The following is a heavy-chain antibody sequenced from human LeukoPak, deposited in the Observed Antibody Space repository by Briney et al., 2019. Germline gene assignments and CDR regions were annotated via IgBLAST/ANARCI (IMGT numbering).Heavy chain of an antibody. Sequence: GGSLRLSCAASGFTFSSYAMSWVRQAPGKGLEWVSAISGSGGSTYYADSVKGRFTTSRDNSKNTLYLQMNSLRAEDTAVYYCAKVYGDPESYYFDYWGQGTLVTVSS. CDR1: GFTFSSYA. CDR2: ISGSGGST. CDR3: AKVYGDPESYYFDY. V-gene: IGHV3-23*01. D-gene: IGHD4-17*01. J-gene: IGHJ4*02.